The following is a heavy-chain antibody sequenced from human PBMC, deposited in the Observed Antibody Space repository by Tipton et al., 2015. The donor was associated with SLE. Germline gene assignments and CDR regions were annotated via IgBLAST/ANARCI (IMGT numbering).Heavy chain of an antibody. CDR2: VYSSGST. J-gene: IGHJ5*02. D-gene: IGHD3-9*01. CDR1: GDSISTNY. CDR3: AKDAHYNWLISGNWFDP. Sequence: LSLTCIVSGDSISTNYWSWIRQPAGKGLEWIGRVYSSGSTDYNPSLESRVTMSIDTSKNEFSLKLRSVTAADTAIYYCAKDAHYNWLISGNWFDPWGQGSLVTVSS. V-gene: IGHV4-4*07.